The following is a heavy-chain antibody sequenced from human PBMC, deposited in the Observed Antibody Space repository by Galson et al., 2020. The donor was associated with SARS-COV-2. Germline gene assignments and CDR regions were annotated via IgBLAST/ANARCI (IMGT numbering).Heavy chain of an antibody. CDR3: ARIGCTGECYGSGISPWFDP. CDR2: IFSNDEK. CDR1: GFSLSNARMG. V-gene: IGHV2-26*01. Sequence: ESGPTLVKPTETLTLTCTVSGFSLSNARMGVSWIRQPPGKALEWLAHIFSNDEKSYSTSLKSRLTISKDTSKSQVVLTMTNMDPVDTATYYCARIGCTGECYGSGISPWFDPWGQGTLVTVSS. J-gene: IGHJ5*02. D-gene: IGHD3-10*01.